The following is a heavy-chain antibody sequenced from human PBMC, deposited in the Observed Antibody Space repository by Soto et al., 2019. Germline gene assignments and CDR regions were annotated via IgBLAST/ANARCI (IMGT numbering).Heavy chain of an antibody. CDR1: GFTFSDCS. CDR3: ARQAARNYIDS. V-gene: IGHV3-11*01. Sequence: TGGSLRLSCVASGFTFSDCSMSWIRQAPGKGLEWLAFIDSRGRTLSYADSVRGRFTISRDNAENSVYLQMDSLRADDTAVYYCARQAARNYIDSWGQGNSVTVSS. CDR2: IDSRGRTL. J-gene: IGHJ4*02. D-gene: IGHD6-6*01.